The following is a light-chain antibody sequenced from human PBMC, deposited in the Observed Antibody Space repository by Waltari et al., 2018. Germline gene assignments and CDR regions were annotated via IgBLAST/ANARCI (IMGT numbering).Light chain of an antibody. V-gene: IGLV3-25*03. CDR3: QSADISSSYRV. CDR2: KDT. CDR1: ALPKQY. Sequence: SHDLTQPPSVSVSPGQTARITCSGDALPKQYAYWFQKKPGQAPGLVIYKDTERPSGIPERFSGSSSGTTVTLTISGVQADDEADYYCQSADISSSYRVFGGGTKLSVL. J-gene: IGLJ3*02.